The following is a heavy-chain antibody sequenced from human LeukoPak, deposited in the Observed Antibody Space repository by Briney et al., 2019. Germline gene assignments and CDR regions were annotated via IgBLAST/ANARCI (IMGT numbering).Heavy chain of an antibody. V-gene: IGHV5-51*01. CDR3: ARHLGSSSVEDDY. Sequence: GESLKISCKGSGYTFTSYWIGWVCQMPGKGLEWMGIIYPGDSDTRYSPSFQGQVTISADKSISTAYLQWSSLKASDTAMYYCARHLGSSSVEDDYWGQGTLVTVSS. D-gene: IGHD6-6*01. CDR1: GYTFTSYW. J-gene: IGHJ4*02. CDR2: IYPGDSDT.